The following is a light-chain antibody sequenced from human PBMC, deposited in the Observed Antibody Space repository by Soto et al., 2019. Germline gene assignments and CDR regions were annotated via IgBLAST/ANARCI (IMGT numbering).Light chain of an antibody. CDR3: YSFAGNYRL. Sequence: QSALTQPRSVSGSPGQSVTISCTGTSSDVGGYDYVSWYQQYPGKAPKLLISDVTERPSGVPDRFSGSKSGNTASLTISGLQAEDEAIYYFYSFAGNYRLFGAGTKVTVL. CDR1: SSDVGGYDY. CDR2: DVT. J-gene: IGLJ1*01. V-gene: IGLV2-11*01.